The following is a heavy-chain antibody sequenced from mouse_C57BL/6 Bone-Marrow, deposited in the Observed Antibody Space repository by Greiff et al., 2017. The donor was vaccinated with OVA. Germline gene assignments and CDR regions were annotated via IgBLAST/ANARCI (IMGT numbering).Heavy chain of an antibody. D-gene: IGHD1-1*01. CDR2: IDPETGGT. CDR1: GYTFTDYE. Sequence: QVQLQQSGAELVRPGASVTLSCKASGYTFTDYEMHWVKQTPVHGLEWIGAIDPETGGTAYNQKFKGKAILTADKSSSTAYMELRSLTSEDSAVYDCTGRYCGSSYERYFDVWGTGTTVTVSS. V-gene: IGHV1-15*01. CDR3: TGRYCGSSYERYFDV. J-gene: IGHJ1*03.